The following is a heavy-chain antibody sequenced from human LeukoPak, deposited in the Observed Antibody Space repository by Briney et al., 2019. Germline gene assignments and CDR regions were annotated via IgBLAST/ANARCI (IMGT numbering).Heavy chain of an antibody. D-gene: IGHD6-6*01. V-gene: IGHV4-39*07. Sequence: SETLSLTCTVSGGSISSSSYYWGWIRQPPGKGLEWIGSIYYSGSTYYNPSLKSRVTISVDTSKNQFSLKLSSVTAADTAVYHCARVSLAARLSFDYWGQGTLVTVSS. CDR1: GGSISSSSYY. CDR3: ARVSLAARLSFDY. CDR2: IYYSGST. J-gene: IGHJ4*02.